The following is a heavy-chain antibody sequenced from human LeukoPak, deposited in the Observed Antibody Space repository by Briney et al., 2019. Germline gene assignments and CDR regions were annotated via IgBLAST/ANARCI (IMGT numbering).Heavy chain of an antibody. J-gene: IGHJ5*02. Sequence: SETLSLTCTVSGGSISSSSYYWGWIRQPPGKGLEWIGSIYYSGSTYYNPSLKSRVTISVDTSKNQFSLKLSSVTAADTAVYYCAGWGDYGSGSPRPWGQGTLVTVSS. D-gene: IGHD3-10*01. CDR3: AGWGDYGSGSPRP. CDR2: IYYSGST. CDR1: GGSISSSSYY. V-gene: IGHV4-39*01.